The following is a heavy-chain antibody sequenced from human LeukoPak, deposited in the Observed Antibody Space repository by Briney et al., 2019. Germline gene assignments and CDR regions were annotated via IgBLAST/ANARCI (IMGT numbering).Heavy chain of an antibody. D-gene: IGHD6-13*01. J-gene: IGHJ4*02. CDR3: ARGSRSSWYSFDY. Sequence: SETLSLTCAVYGGSFSGYYWSWIRQPPGKGLEWIGEIKHSGSTNYNPSLKSRVTISVDTSKNQFSLKLSSVTAADTAVYYCARGSRSSWYSFDYWGQGTLVTVSS. CDR1: GGSFSGYY. CDR2: IKHSGST. V-gene: IGHV4-34*01.